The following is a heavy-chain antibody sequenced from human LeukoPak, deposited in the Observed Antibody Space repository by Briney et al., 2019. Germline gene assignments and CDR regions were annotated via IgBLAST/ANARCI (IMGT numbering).Heavy chain of an antibody. CDR1: GGSISSSSYY. Sequence: KTSETLSLTCTVSGGSISSSSYYWGWIRQPPGKGLEWIGSIYYSGSTYYNPSLKSRVTISVDTSKNQFSLKLSSVTAADTAVYYCARVMSRPAAINYYYYMDVWGKGTTVTVSS. V-gene: IGHV4-39*07. D-gene: IGHD2-2*01. CDR2: IYYSGST. CDR3: ARVMSRPAAINYYYYMDV. J-gene: IGHJ6*03.